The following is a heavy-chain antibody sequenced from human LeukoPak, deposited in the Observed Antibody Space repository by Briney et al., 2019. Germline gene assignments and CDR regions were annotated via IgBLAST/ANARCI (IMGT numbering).Heavy chain of an antibody. Sequence: SQALSLTCAIAGDTIYSNIVAWNWIRQSPSKGLEWLGSTYYRAKWYNDYGVSVKSRITINPDTSKKQFSLQLNSVTPEDTAVYFCTRWIHDQHSFDRWGQGTLVTVSS. CDR1: GDTIYSNIVA. J-gene: IGHJ5*02. D-gene: IGHD5-12*01. CDR3: TRWIHDQHSFDR. V-gene: IGHV6-1*01. CDR2: TYYRAKWYN.